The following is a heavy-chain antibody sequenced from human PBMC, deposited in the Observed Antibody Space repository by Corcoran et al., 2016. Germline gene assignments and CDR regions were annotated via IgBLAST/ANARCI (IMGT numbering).Heavy chain of an antibody. CDR1: GGSISSSSYY. J-gene: IGHJ4*02. CDR3: ARRDYYVPYYFDY. D-gene: IGHD3-10*02. CDR2: IYYSGST. Sequence: QLQLQESGPGLVKPSETLSLTCTVSGGSISSSSYYWGWIRQPLGKGLEWIGSIYYSGSTYYNPSLKSRVTISVDTSKNQFSLKLSSVTAADTAVYYCARRDYYVPYYFDYWGQGTLVTVSS. V-gene: IGHV4-39*07.